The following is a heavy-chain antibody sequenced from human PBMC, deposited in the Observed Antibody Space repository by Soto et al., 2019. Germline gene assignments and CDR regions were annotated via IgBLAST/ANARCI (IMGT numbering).Heavy chain of an antibody. Sequence: QVQLVQSGAEVKKPGASVKVSCKASGYTFTTYDINWVRQATGEGLEWMGWMNPNSGNTGHAQKFQGRVTLTSDTSISTAYMELNSLRSEDTAVDYCAIGRYSSTWYDAFDYWGQGTLVTVSS. D-gene: IGHD6-13*01. CDR1: GYTFTTYD. J-gene: IGHJ4*02. CDR2: MNPNSGNT. V-gene: IGHV1-8*01. CDR3: AIGRYSSTWYDAFDY.